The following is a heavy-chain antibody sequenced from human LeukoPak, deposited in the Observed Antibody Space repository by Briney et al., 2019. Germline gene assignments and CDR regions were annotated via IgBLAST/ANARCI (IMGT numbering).Heavy chain of an antibody. J-gene: IGHJ5*02. V-gene: IGHV4-4*07. Sequence: SSETLSLTCTVSGGSISSYYWSWIRQPAGKGLEWIGRIYTSGSTNYNPSLKSRFTMSVDTSKNQFSLKLISVTAADTAVYYCARSVSSYYSDSSSFDPWGKGTLVTVSS. CDR3: ARSVSSYYSDSSSFDP. CDR2: IYTSGST. D-gene: IGHD3-22*01. CDR1: GGSISSYY.